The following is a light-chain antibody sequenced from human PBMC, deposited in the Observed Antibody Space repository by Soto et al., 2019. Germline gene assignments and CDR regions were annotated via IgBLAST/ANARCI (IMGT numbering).Light chain of an antibody. J-gene: IGLJ1*01. V-gene: IGLV1-47*01. Sequence: QSVLTQPPSASGTPGQRVTISCSGSSSNIGSNYVYWYRQLPGTAPKLLIYRNNQRPSGVPDRFSGSKSGTSASLAISGLRSEDEADYYCAAWDDSLSGRYVFGTGTKVTVL. CDR2: RNN. CDR1: SSNIGSNY. CDR3: AAWDDSLSGRYV.